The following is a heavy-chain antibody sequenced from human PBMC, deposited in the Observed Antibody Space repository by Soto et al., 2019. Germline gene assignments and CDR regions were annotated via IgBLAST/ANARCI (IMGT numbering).Heavy chain of an antibody. Sequence: QVQLVQSGAEVKKPGSSVKVSCKASGGTFNTHTLTWVRQAPGQGLEWMGRIIPLPGIANYAQQFQGRVTITADKSTSTVYMEVSSLRSEDTAVYYCARDKGARSVIVGHDAFDIWGQGTMVSVSS. J-gene: IGHJ3*02. CDR2: IIPLPGIA. CDR1: GGTFNTHT. D-gene: IGHD1-26*01. V-gene: IGHV1-69*08. CDR3: ARDKGARSVIVGHDAFDI.